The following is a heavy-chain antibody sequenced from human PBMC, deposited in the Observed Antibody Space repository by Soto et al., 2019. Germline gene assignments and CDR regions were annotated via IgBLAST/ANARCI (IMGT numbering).Heavy chain of an antibody. CDR1: GFTFSNAW. CDR2: IKSKTDGGTT. Sequence: GGSLRLSCATSGFTFSNAWMNWVRQAPGKGLEWVGRIKSKTDGGTTDYAAPVKGRFTISRDDSKNTLYLQMNSLKTEDTAVYYCTTAPYDILTGYINGMDVWGQGTTVTVSS. V-gene: IGHV3-15*07. D-gene: IGHD3-9*01. CDR3: TTAPYDILTGYINGMDV. J-gene: IGHJ6*02.